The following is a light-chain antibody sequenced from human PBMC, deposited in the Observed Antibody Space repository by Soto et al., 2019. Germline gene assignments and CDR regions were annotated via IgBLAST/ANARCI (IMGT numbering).Light chain of an antibody. CDR2: KAS. V-gene: IGKV1-5*03. J-gene: IGKJ1*01. CDR3: QQYNSYLWT. Sequence: DIQMTQSPSTLSGSVGGRVTITCRASQTISSWLAWYQQKQGKAPKLLIYKASTLKSGVPSRFSGSGSGTEFTITISSLQPDDVATYYGQQYNSYLWTFGQGTKVDIK. CDR1: QTISSW.